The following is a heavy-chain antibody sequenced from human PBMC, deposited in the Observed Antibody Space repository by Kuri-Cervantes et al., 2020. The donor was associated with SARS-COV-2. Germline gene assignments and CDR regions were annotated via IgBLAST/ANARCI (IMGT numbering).Heavy chain of an antibody. CDR3: ARGLYYYDSSGYYFFWYFDL. Sequence: SETLSLTCAVYGGSFSGYYWSWIRQPPGKGLEWIGEINHSGSTNYNPSLKSRVTISVDTSKNQFSLKLSSVTAADTAVYYCARGLYYYDSSGYYFFWYFDLWARG. CDR1: GGSFSGYY. J-gene: IGHJ2*01. CDR2: INHSGST. V-gene: IGHV4-34*01. D-gene: IGHD3-22*01.